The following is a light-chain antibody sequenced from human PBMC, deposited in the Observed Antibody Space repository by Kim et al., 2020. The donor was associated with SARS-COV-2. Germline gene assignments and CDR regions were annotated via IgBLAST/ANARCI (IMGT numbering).Light chain of an antibody. V-gene: IGLV3-19*01. Sequence: SSELTQDPAVSVALGQTVTITCQGDSLRRHYASWYQQKPGQAPLLLVYTNNKRPSGIPDRFSGSTSLTTASLTITGAQAEDEADYYCLSRDSSGKGVFGGGTQLTVL. CDR2: TNN. CDR1: SLRRHY. CDR3: LSRDSSGKGV. J-gene: IGLJ3*02.